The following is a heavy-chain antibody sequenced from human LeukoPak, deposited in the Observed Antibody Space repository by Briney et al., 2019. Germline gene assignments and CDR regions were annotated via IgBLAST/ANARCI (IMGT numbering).Heavy chain of an antibody. CDR1: GYTFTGYY. V-gene: IGHV1-2*02. J-gene: IGHJ6*03. CDR2: INPNSGGT. D-gene: IGHD4-11*01. Sequence: SVKVSCKASGYTFTGYYMHWVRQAPGQGLEWMGWINPNSGGTNYAQKFQGRVTMTRDTSISTAYMELSRLRSDDTAVYYCARDIQAVTTSYDYYYYYMDVWGKGTTVTVSS. CDR3: ARDIQAVTTSYDYYYYYMDV.